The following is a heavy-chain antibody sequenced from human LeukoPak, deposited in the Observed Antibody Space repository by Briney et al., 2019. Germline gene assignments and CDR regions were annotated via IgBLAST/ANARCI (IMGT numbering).Heavy chain of an antibody. V-gene: IGHV3-30-3*01. CDR1: GFTFSSYA. J-gene: IGHJ5*02. Sequence: QAGGSLRLSCAASGFTFSSYAMHWVRQAPGKGLEWVAVISYDGSNKYYADSVKGRFTISRDNSKNTLYLQMNSLRAEDTAVYYCASLTTVVTPVGWFDPWAREPWSPSPQ. CDR3: ASLTTVVTPVGWFDP. D-gene: IGHD4-23*01. CDR2: ISYDGSNK.